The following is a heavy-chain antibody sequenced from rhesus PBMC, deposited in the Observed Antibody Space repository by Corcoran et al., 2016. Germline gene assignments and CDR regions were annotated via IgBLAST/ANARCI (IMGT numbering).Heavy chain of an antibody. CDR1: GGSISSNY. V-gene: IGHV4-147*01. D-gene: IGHD2-27*01. CDR2: IYGRRGST. J-gene: IGHJ4*01. CDR3: VSSYCSGTYCYGLYYFDY. Sequence: QVQLQESGPGLVKHSETLSLTCAVPGGSISSNYWSWTRQPPGKGLEWIGRIYGRRGSTSYNPSLTSRVTISTDTSKNQFSLKLSSVTAADTAVYYCVSSYCSGTYCYGLYYFDYWGQGVLVTVSS.